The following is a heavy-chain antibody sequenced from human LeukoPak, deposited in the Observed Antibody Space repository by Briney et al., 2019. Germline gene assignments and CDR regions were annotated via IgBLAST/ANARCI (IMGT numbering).Heavy chain of an antibody. D-gene: IGHD6-19*01. V-gene: IGHV3-7*03. CDR2: IKKDGIEK. Sequence: PGGSLRLSCVVSGFTLSSDWMSWVRQAPGKGLEWVANIKKDGIEKYYVESVKGRFTISRDNAKNSLSLQMKSLRAEDTAVYYCAHPSSGWTSFDYWGQGTLVTVSS. CDR3: AHPSSGWTSFDY. J-gene: IGHJ4*02. CDR1: GFTLSSDW.